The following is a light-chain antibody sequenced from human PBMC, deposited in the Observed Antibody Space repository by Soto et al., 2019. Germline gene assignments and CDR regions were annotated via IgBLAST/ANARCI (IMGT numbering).Light chain of an antibody. J-gene: IGKJ4*01. CDR2: GAS. Sequence: EIVLTQSPGTLSLSPRERATLSCRASQSVSSSYLAWYQQKPGQAPRLLIYGASSRATGIPDRFSGGGSGTDFTLTISRLEPEDFAAYYCQQYGGSPPLTFGGGTKVEIK. CDR1: QSVSSSY. CDR3: QQYGGSPPLT. V-gene: IGKV3-20*01.